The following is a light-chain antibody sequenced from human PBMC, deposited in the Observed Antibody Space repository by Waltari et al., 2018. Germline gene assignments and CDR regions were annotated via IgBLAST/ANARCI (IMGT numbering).Light chain of an antibody. Sequence: QSVLTQPPSASGTPGQRVTISCSGSSSNIGSTYVYWYQQLPGTAPKLLIYRNNQRPSGGPDRFSGSKSGTSASLAISGLRSEDEADYYCAAWDDSLSGFYVFGTGTKVTVL. J-gene: IGLJ1*01. CDR1: SSNIGSTY. V-gene: IGLV1-47*01. CDR3: AAWDDSLSGFYV. CDR2: RNN.